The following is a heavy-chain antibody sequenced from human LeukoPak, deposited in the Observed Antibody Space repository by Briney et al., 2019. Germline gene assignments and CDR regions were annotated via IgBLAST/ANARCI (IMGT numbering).Heavy chain of an antibody. D-gene: IGHD3-3*01. Sequence: SVKVSCKTSGYTFTTYGISWVRQAPGQGLEWMGWIVPVFGSANYARTFQGRVAITTDESTKTAYMELSSLISEDTAVYYCARASIFGVVFYYMDVWGKGTSVTVSS. J-gene: IGHJ6*03. CDR3: ARASIFGVVFYYMDV. CDR2: IVPVFGSA. V-gene: IGHV1-69*05. CDR1: GYTFTTYG.